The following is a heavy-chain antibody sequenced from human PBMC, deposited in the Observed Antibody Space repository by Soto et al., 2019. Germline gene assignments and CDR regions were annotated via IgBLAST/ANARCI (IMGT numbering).Heavy chain of an antibody. J-gene: IGHJ6*02. Sequence: QVQLRESGPGLVKSSETLSLTCTVTGASVRSGSYFWTWIRQPPGRGLEWIGNVLYSGASNYNPSLRSRVTLDVDTYDDQASLTLTSVTAADAAVYYCVRDLCSRITATTEYIYYGLDVWGQGATVTVSS. CDR3: VRDLCSRITATTEYIYYGLDV. CDR1: GASVRSGSYF. CDR2: VLYSGAS. V-gene: IGHV4-61*01. D-gene: IGHD3-16*01.